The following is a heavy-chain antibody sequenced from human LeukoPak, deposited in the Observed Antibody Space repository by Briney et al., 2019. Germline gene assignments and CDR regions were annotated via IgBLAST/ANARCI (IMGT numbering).Heavy chain of an antibody. J-gene: IGHJ5*01. D-gene: IGHD6-13*01. V-gene: IGHV5-51*01. Sequence: GSLKISCKGSGYSFTKYWIGWVRQMPGKGLESMGIIYPGDSDIRYSPSFQGQVTISADKSISTAYLQWSSLKASDTAMYYCARIRGTYSSSWYRFDSWGQGTLVTVSS. CDR2: IYPGDSDI. CDR3: ARIRGTYSSSWYRFDS. CDR1: GYSFTKYW.